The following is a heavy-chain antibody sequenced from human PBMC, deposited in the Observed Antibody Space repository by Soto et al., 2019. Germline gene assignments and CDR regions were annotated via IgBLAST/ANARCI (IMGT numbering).Heavy chain of an antibody. D-gene: IGHD5-18*01. CDR3: ARYSYGSDY. CDR1: GFTFSSYE. J-gene: IGHJ4*02. CDR2: IGTAGDT. Sequence: HHAGSTRLSCSSSGFTFSSYEMHWVRQATGKGLEWVSAIGTAGDTYYPGSVKGRFTISRENAKNSLYLQMNSLRAEDTAVYYCARYSYGSDYWGQGTLVTVSS. V-gene: IGHV3-13*01.